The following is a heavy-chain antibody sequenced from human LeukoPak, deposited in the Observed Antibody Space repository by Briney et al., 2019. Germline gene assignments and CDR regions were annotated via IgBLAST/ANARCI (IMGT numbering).Heavy chain of an antibody. D-gene: IGHD3-22*01. CDR2: IIPIFGTA. V-gene: IGHV1-69*13. J-gene: IGHJ4*02. CDR1: GGTFSSYA. Sequence: PVASVKVSCKASGGTFSSYAISWVRQAPGQGLEWMGGIIPIFGTANYAQKFQGRVTITADESTSTAYMELSSLRSEDTAVYYCARGDSSGYYPLDYWGQGTLVTVSS. CDR3: ARGDSSGYYPLDY.